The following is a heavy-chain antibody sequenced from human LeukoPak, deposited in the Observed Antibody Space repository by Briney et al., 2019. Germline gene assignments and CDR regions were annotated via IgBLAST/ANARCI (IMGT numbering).Heavy chain of an antibody. Sequence: GGSLRLSCVVSGFTLSSRWMMWVRQAPGEGLEWVSTIIGSGGNTDYADSVKGRFTISRDNAKNSLYLQMNSLRAEDTAVYYCARPRDGAFDIWGQGTMVTVSS. CDR2: IIGSGGNT. CDR3: ARPRDGAFDI. CDR1: GFTLSSRW. J-gene: IGHJ3*02. V-gene: IGHV3-21*01.